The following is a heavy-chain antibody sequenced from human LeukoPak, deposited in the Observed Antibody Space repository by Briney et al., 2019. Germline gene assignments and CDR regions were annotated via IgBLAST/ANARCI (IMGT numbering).Heavy chain of an antibody. J-gene: IGHJ4*02. V-gene: IGHV3-7*01. D-gene: IGHD6-19*01. Sequence: PGGSLRLSCAASGFSFSSYWMGWVRQAPGKGLEWVASIKQDGVEKHYVDSLKGRVIISRDNAENSLYLQVNSLRVEDTAVYYYASGSSGRYFANFEYWGQGVLLTVSS. CDR1: GFSFSSYW. CDR3: ASGSSGRYFANFEY. CDR2: IKQDGVEK.